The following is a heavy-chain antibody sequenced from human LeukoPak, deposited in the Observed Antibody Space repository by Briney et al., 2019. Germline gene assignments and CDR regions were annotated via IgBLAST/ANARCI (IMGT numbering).Heavy chain of an antibody. CDR2: FYSSGRS. CDR1: GGSISSYY. V-gene: IGHV4-59*01. CDR3: TRGAGWLIDY. D-gene: IGHD3-16*01. J-gene: IGHJ4*02. Sequence: PSETLSLTCTVSGGSISSYYWSWIRQPPGKGLEWIGYFYSSGRSTYNPSLKSRVTISADTSKNHFSLKLNSVTTADTAVYYCTRGAGWLIDYWGQGILVTVSS.